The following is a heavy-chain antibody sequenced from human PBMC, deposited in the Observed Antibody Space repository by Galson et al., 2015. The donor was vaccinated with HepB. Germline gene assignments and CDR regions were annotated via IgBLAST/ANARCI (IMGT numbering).Heavy chain of an antibody. CDR1: GFTFGDYA. CDR2: IRSKAYGGTT. Sequence: SLRLSCAASGFTFGDYAMSWFRQAPGKGLEWVGFIRSKAYGGTTEYAASVKGRFTISRDDSKSIAYLQMNSLKTEDTAVYYCTRERDGYNYPADYWYFDLWGRGTLVTVSS. CDR3: TRERDGYNYPADYWYFDL. V-gene: IGHV3-49*03. J-gene: IGHJ2*01. D-gene: IGHD5-24*01.